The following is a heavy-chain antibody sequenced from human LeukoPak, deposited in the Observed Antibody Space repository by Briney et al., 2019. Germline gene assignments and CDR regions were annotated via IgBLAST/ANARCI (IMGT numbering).Heavy chain of an antibody. J-gene: IGHJ4*02. V-gene: IGHV3-23*01. CDR2: ISGSGVST. CDR3: AKDAKALTVYYFDY. Sequence: GGSPRLSCAASGFTFSSYAISWVRQAPGKGLEWVSGISGSGVSTYYADSVKGRFTISRDNSKNTLYLQMNSLRAEDTAVYYCAKDAKALTVYYFDYWGQGTLVTVSS. CDR1: GFTFSSYA.